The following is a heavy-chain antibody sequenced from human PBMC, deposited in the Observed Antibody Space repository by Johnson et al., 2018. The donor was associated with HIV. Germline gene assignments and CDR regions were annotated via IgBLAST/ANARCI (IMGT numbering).Heavy chain of an antibody. CDR2: IYSGGST. V-gene: IGHV3-66*02. CDR1: GFTVSSNY. J-gene: IGHJ3*02. Sequence: VQLVESGGGLVQPGRSLRLSCAASGFTVSSNYMSWVRQAPGKGLEWVSVIYSGGSTYYADSVKGRFTISRDNSKNTLYLQMNSLRAEDTAVYYCAKQLAGHDAFDIWGQGTMVTVSS. D-gene: IGHD6-13*01. CDR3: AKQLAGHDAFDI.